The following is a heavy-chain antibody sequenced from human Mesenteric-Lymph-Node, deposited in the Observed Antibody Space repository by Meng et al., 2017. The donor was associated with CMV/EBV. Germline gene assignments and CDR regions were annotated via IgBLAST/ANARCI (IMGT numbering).Heavy chain of an antibody. V-gene: IGHV4-61*01. CDR2: IYYSGST. J-gene: IGHJ6*02. CDR1: GGSVSSGSYY. D-gene: IGHD2-2*01. CDR3: ARRGSMGSYYYYGMDV. Sequence: GSLRLSCTVSGGSVSSGSYYWSWIRQPPGKGLEWIGYIYYSGSTNYNPSLKSRVTISVDTSKNQFSLKLSSVTAADTAVYYCARRGSMGSYYYYGMDVWGQGTTVTVSS.